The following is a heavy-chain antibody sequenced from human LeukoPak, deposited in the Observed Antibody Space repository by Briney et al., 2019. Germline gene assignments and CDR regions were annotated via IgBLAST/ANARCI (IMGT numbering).Heavy chain of an antibody. Sequence: SETLSLTCTVSGGSISSYYWSWVRQPPGKGLEWIGYIYYSENTDYNPSLKSRVTISVDTSKNQFSLKLSSVTAADTAVYYCARHDDYSRAFDIWGQGTMVTVSS. D-gene: IGHD4-11*01. J-gene: IGHJ3*02. V-gene: IGHV4-59*08. CDR1: GGSISSYY. CDR2: IYYSENT. CDR3: ARHDDYSRAFDI.